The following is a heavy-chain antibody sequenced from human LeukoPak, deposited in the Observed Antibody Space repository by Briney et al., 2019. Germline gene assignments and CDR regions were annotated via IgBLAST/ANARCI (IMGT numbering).Heavy chain of an antibody. CDR2: IYTSGST. CDR1: GGSISSYY. D-gene: IGHD2-2*01. V-gene: IGHV4-4*07. Sequence: SETLSLTCTVSGGSISSYYWSWIRQPAGKGLEWIGRIYTSGSTNYNPSLKSRVTMSVDTSKNQFSLKLSSVTAADTAVYYCARVASRYCSSTSCQYFDYWGQGTLVTVSS. J-gene: IGHJ4*02. CDR3: ARVASRYCSSTSCQYFDY.